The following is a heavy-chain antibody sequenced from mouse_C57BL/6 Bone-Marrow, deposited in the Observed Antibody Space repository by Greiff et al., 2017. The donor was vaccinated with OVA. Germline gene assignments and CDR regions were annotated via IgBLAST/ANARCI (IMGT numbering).Heavy chain of an antibody. J-gene: IGHJ3*01. Sequence: QVQLQQSGAELVKPGASVKISCKASGYAFSSYWMNWVKQRPGKGLEWIGQIYPGDGDTNYNGKFKSKATLTVDTSSSTAYMQLSSLTSEDSAVYYCARRDYYGSSYGFAYWGQGTLVTVSA. CDR1: GYAFSSYW. D-gene: IGHD1-1*01. CDR3: ARRDYYGSSYGFAY. V-gene: IGHV1-80*01. CDR2: IYPGDGDT.